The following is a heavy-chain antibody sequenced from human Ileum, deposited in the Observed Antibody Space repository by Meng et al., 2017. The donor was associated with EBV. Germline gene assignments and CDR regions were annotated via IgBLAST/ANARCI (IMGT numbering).Heavy chain of an antibody. V-gene: IGHV1-18*01. CDR1: GYTFTSYG. D-gene: IGHD3-16*01. Sequence: QVWRVQSGAEVKRPGASVKVSCKASGYTFTSYGISWVRQAPGQGLEWMGWISAYNGNTNYAQKLQGRVTMTTDTSTSTAYMELRSLRSDDTAVYYCARAPPPNIRLGFDYWGQGTLVTVSS. CDR2: ISAYNGNT. J-gene: IGHJ4*02. CDR3: ARAPPPNIRLGFDY.